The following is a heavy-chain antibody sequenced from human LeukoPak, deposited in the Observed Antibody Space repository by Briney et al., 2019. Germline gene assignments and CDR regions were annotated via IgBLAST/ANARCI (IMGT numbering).Heavy chain of an antibody. CDR2: ISSSSSYI. Sequence: GGSLRLSCAASGFTFSNYSLNWVRQAPGKGLEWVSSISSSSSYIYYADSVKGRFTISRDNAKNSLYLQMNSLRAEDTAVYYCARDGEGYYYIDVWGKGTTVTVSS. D-gene: IGHD3-10*01. V-gene: IGHV3-21*01. J-gene: IGHJ6*03. CDR1: GFTFSNYS. CDR3: ARDGEGYYYIDV.